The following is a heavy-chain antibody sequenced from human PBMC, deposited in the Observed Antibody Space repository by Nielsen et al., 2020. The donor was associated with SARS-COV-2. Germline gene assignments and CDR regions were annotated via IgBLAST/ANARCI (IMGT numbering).Heavy chain of an antibody. V-gene: IGHV1-8*01. D-gene: IGHD2/OR15-2a*01. CDR1: GYTFTSYD. CDR2: MNPNSGNT. CDR3: AREFYADSAGSSSIYGMDV. Sequence: ASVKVSCKASGYTFTSYDINWVRQATGQGLEWMGWMNPNSGNTGYAQKFQGRVTMTRNTSISTAYMELSSLRSEDTAVYYCAREFYADSAGSSSIYGMDVWGQGTTVTVSS. J-gene: IGHJ6*02.